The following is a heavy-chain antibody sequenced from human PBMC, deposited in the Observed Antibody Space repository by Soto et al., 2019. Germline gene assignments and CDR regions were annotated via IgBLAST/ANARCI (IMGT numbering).Heavy chain of an antibody. V-gene: IGHV4-34*01. Sequence: QVQLQQWGAGLLKPSETLSLTCAVYGGSFSGYYWSWIRQPPGKGLEWIGEINHSGSTNYNPSLKGRVTISVDTSKNQFSLKLSSVTAADTAVYYCARGGDGGNSVDYWGQGTLVTVSS. CDR3: ARGGDGGNSVDY. CDR1: GGSFSGYY. J-gene: IGHJ4*02. CDR2: INHSGST. D-gene: IGHD2-21*02.